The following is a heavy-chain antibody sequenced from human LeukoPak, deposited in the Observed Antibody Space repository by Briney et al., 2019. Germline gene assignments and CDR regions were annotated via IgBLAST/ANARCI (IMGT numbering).Heavy chain of an antibody. V-gene: IGHV1-2*02. CDR2: INPNSGGT. CDR3: ARVRHCSGGSCYEPFRWFDP. Sequence: ASVKCSCKASGYTFTGYYMHWVREAPGQGLEWMGWINPNSGGTNYAQKFQGRVTMTRDTSISTAYMELSRLRSDDTAVYYCARVRHCSGGSCYEPFRWFDPWGQGTLVTVSS. J-gene: IGHJ5*02. D-gene: IGHD2-15*01. CDR1: GYTFTGYY.